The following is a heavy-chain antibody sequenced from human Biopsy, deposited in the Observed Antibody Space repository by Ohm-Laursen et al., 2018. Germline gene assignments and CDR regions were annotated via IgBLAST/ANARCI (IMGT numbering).Heavy chain of an antibody. J-gene: IGHJ5*02. V-gene: IGHV1-2*02. CDR3: ARERDP. CDR2: IDTINGGT. CDR1: GYTFTDYF. Sequence: ASVKASYPTSGYTFTDYFVHCVRQAPGQGLEWMGWIDTINGGTRSAQKFQGRVTMTRDTSISTAYMELSRLTSDDTAVYYCARERDPWGQGTLVTVSS.